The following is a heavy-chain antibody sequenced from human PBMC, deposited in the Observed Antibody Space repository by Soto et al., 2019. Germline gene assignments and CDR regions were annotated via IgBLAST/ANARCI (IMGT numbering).Heavy chain of an antibody. D-gene: IGHD1-1*01. CDR2: ISGYNGQT. Sequence: ASVKVSCKASAYSFDTYGISWVRQAPGQGLERMGWISGYNGQTNYAQKFRGRVTLTTDTSTSTAYMELRSLRSDDTAMYCCARDGGKQLWIERLNAMEVWGEGATVTDSS. V-gene: IGHV1-18*04. J-gene: IGHJ6*01. CDR1: AYSFDTYG. CDR3: ARDGGKQLWIERLNAMEV.